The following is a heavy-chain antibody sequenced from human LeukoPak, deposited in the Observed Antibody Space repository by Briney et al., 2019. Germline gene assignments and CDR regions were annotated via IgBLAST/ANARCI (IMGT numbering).Heavy chain of an antibody. CDR2: IYYSGTT. CDR1: GGSISSSSYY. Sequence: SETLSLTCTVPGGSISSSSYYWGWIRQPPGKGLEWIGSIYYSGTTYYNPSLKSRLTISVDTSKNQFSLKLSSVTAADTAVYYCARLEISGTDYWGQGTLVTVSS. J-gene: IGHJ4*02. CDR3: ARLEISGTDY. D-gene: IGHD1-26*01. V-gene: IGHV4-39*01.